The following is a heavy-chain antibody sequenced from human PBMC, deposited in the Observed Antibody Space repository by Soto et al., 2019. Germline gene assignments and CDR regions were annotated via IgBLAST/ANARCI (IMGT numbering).Heavy chain of an antibody. J-gene: IGHJ5*02. CDR1: GFTFSSYA. CDR2: IYSGGST. D-gene: IGHD3-22*01. CDR3: ARVGYYDSSGYYDWFDP. V-gene: IGHV3-66*01. Sequence: GGSLRLSCAASGFTFSSYAMHWVRQAPGKGLEWVSVIYSGGSTYYADSVKGRFTISRDNSKNTLYLQMNSLRAEDTAVYYCARVGYYDSSGYYDWFDPWGQGTLVTVSS.